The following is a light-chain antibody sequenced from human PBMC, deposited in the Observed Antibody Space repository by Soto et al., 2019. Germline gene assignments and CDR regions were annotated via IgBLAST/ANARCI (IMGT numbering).Light chain of an antibody. CDR3: QQYVHWPPVLT. Sequence: EIVVTQSPATLSVSPGERVTLSCRASQSVSSSLAWYQQRPGQAPRLLIYDTSTRAAGIAARFSGSGSGTEFTLTISSLQSEDSAVYYCQQYVHWPPVLTFGGGTKVDIK. J-gene: IGKJ4*01. CDR2: DTS. CDR1: QSVSSS. V-gene: IGKV3-15*01.